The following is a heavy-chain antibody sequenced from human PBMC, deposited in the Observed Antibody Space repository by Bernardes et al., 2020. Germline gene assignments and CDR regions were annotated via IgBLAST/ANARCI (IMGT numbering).Heavy chain of an antibody. CDR1: GFTFSSSA. D-gene: IGHD2-15*01. J-gene: IGHJ4*02. CDR2: INSDGGLT. Sequence: GGSLRLSCAASGFTFSSSAMTWVRQAPGKGLEWVSTINSDGGLTYYADSVKGRLTVSRDNSKNTLYLQLNSLRAEDTAIYYCAQDSYRGFCRSGGCHSWGQGTLVTVSS. CDR3: AQDSYRGFCRSGGCHS. V-gene: IGHV3-23*01.